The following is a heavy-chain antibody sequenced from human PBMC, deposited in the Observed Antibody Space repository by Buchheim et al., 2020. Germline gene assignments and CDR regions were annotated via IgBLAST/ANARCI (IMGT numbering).Heavy chain of an antibody. J-gene: IGHJ6*02. D-gene: IGHD4-11*01. CDR2: ISSSGSTI. CDR1: GFTFGSYE. CDR3: ARADYSNYYYYGMDV. V-gene: IGHV3-48*03. Sequence: EVQLVESGGGLVQPGGSLRLSCAASGFTFGSYEMNWVRQAPGKGLEWVSYISSSGSTIYYADSVKGRFTISRDNAKNSLYLKMNSLRAEDTAVYYCARADYSNYYYYGMDVWGQGTT.